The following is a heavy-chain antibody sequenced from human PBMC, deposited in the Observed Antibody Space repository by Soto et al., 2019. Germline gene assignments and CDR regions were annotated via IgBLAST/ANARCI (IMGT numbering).Heavy chain of an antibody. D-gene: IGHD2-2*01. J-gene: IGHJ4*02. V-gene: IGHV3-66*01. CDR2: IYSGGTT. CDR1: GFTVSSHY. Sequence: HPGGSLRLSCAASGFTVSSHYMSWVRQAPGKGLEWVSVIYSGGTTSYADSVKGRFTISRDDSKNTLYLQMNSLRAKDTAVYYCAKDQVVSMDYWGQGTLVTVSS. CDR3: AKDQVVSMDY.